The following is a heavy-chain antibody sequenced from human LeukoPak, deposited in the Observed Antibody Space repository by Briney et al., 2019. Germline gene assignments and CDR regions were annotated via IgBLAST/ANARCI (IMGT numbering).Heavy chain of an antibody. D-gene: IGHD5-12*01. CDR2: INPSGGST. CDR3: AGGYSGYEELVANFDY. CDR1: GYTFTSYY. Sequence: GASVKASCKASGYTFTSYYMHWVRQAPGQGLEWMGIINPSGGSTSYAQKFQGRVTMTRDTSTSTVYMELSSLRSEDTAVYYCAGGYSGYEELVANFDYWGQGTLVTVSS. J-gene: IGHJ4*02. V-gene: IGHV1-46*01.